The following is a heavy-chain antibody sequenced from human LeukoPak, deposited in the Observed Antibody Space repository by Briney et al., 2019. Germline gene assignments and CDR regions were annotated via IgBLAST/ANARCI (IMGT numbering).Heavy chain of an antibody. D-gene: IGHD6-13*01. CDR2: IYYSGTT. CDR3: ARGVNIAAAQYAY. Sequence: SETLSLTCTVPGGSISSYYRSWIRQPPGKGPEWMGYIYYSGTTNYNPSLKSRVTISVDTSKKQFSLKLSSVTAADTAVYYCARGVNIAAAQYAYWGQGTLVTVSS. CDR1: GGSISSYY. J-gene: IGHJ4*02. V-gene: IGHV4-59*01.